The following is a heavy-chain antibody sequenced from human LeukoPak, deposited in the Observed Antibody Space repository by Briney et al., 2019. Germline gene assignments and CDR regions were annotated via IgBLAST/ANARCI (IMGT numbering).Heavy chain of an antibody. CDR1: GFSFSHHA. CDR2: ISSIGSTI. D-gene: IGHD2-15*01. Sequence: PGGSLRLSCAASGFSFSHHAMHWVRQAPGKGLEWVSYISSIGSTIYYADSVKGRFTISRDNDKNSLYLQMNSLGDEDTAVYYCSRDGNGVSWGWYPFDYWGQGTLVTVSS. J-gene: IGHJ4*02. CDR3: SRDGNGVSWGWYPFDY. V-gene: IGHV3-48*02.